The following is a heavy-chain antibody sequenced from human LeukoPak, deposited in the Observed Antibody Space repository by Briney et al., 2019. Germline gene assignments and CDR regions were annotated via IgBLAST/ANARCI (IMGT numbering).Heavy chain of an antibody. CDR2: ITSSSSTI. V-gene: IGHV3-11*04. CDR3: ARDRSSFFFDY. Sequence: PGGSLRLSCAASGFTFSDYYMSWIRQAPGKGLEWVSYITSSSSTIYYADSVKGRFTISRDNAKNSLYLQMNSLRAEDTAVYYCARDRSSFFFDYWGQGTLVTVSS. J-gene: IGHJ4*02. D-gene: IGHD6-6*01. CDR1: GFTFSDYY.